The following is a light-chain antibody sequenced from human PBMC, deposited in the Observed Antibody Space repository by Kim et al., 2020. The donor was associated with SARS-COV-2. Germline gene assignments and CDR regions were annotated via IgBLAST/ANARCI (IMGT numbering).Light chain of an antibody. CDR2: DVN. CDR3: CSYAGSYTWV. J-gene: IGLJ3*02. CDR1: SSDVGGYNY. V-gene: IGLV2-11*01. Sequence: GQSVTISCTGTSSDVGGYNYVSWYQQHPGKAPKLMIYDVNKWPSGVPDRFSGSKSGNTASLTISGLQAEDEADYYCCSYAGSYTWVFGGGTKLTVL.